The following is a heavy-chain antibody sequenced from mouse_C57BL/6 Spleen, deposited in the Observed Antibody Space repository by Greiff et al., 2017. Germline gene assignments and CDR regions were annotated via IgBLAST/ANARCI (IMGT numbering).Heavy chain of an antibody. Sequence: QVQLQQPGAELVKPGASVKLSCKAYGYAFTCYWMHWVKTRPVQGLEWIGMINPNSGSTNYNEKFKSKATLTVDKSSSTAYMQLSSLTSEDSAVYYCARGHYSNFNVWGTVTTVTVSS. CDR1: GYAFTCYW. CDR3: ARGHYSNFNV. J-gene: IGHJ1*03. D-gene: IGHD2-5*01. V-gene: IGHV1-64*01. CDR2: INPNSGST.